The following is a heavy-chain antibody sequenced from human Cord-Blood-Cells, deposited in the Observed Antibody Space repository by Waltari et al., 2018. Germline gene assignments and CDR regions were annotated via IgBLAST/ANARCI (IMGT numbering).Heavy chain of an antibody. V-gene: IGHV3-23*04. Sequence: EVQLVESGGGLVQPGGSLRLSCAASGFTFSSYAISWVGQAPGKGLEWVSAISGSGGSTYYADSVKGRFTISRDNSKNTLYLQRNSLRAEDTAVYYCAKREANWGSRGHFDLWGRGTLVTVSS. J-gene: IGHJ2*01. CDR2: ISGSGGST. CDR1: GFTFSSYA. CDR3: AKREANWGSRGHFDL. D-gene: IGHD7-27*01.